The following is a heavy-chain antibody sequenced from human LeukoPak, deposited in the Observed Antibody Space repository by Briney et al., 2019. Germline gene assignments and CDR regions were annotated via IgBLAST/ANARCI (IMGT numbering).Heavy chain of an antibody. CDR3: ATRGFSSGYLSMDV. J-gene: IGHJ6*02. CDR1: GYTFTNYT. D-gene: IGHD6-19*01. Sequence: ASVKVSCKASGYTFTNYTLNWVRQAPGQGLEWMGWINTDTGNPTYAQGFIGRFVFSLDTSVTTAYLQISSLKAEDTAVYYCATRGFSSGYLSMDVWGQGTTVTVSS. CDR2: INTDTGNP. V-gene: IGHV7-4-1*02.